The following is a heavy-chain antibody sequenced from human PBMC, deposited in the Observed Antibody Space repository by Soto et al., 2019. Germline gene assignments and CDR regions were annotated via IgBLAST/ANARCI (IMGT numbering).Heavy chain of an antibody. D-gene: IGHD6-19*01. Sequence: QVQLTESGGGWVKPGGSRRLSCAASGFTFSGLYMSWIRQAPGKGLEWVSCIDSSGVKKYYAESVRGRFTISRDNAKNSLYLQMNSLRAEDTAVYYCARDRGAVTGDYFDYWGQGTLVTVSS. CDR1: GFTFSGLY. V-gene: IGHV3-11*01. CDR2: IDSSGVKK. CDR3: ARDRGAVTGDYFDY. J-gene: IGHJ4*02.